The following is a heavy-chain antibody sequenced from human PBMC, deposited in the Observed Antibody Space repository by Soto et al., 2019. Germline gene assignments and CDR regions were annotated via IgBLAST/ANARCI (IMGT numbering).Heavy chain of an antibody. D-gene: IGHD1-1*01. V-gene: IGHV3-7*03. CDR3: ARGTGGDF. CDR2: IHQDGRET. J-gene: IGHJ4*02. Sequence: EVQLVESGGGLVQPGGSLRLSCTASGFTFKSFYMTWVRQAPGKGLEWVANIHQDGRETYYVDSVKGRFSISRDNTKNSLYLQMNSLRAEDTAVYYCARGTGGDFWGQGTLVTVSS. CDR1: GFTFKSFY.